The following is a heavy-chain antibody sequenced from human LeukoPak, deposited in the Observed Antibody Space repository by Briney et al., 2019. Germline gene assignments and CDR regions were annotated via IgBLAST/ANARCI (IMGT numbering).Heavy chain of an antibody. Sequence: SETLSLTCAVYGGSFSGYYWSWIRQPPGKGLEWIGEINHSGSTNYNPSLESRVTISVDTSKNQFSLKLSSVTAADTAVYYCARGGGLLRYWGQGTLVTVSS. CDR1: GGSFSGYY. D-gene: IGHD3-16*01. CDR2: INHSGST. V-gene: IGHV4-34*01. CDR3: ARGGGLLRY. J-gene: IGHJ4*02.